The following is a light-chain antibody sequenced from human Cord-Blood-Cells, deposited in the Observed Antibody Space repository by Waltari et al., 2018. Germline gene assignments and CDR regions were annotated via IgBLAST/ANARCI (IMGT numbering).Light chain of an antibody. CDR2: AAS. V-gene: IGKV1-39*01. CDR1: QSISSY. J-gene: IGKJ2*01. Sequence: DIQMTQSPSSLSASVGDRVTITCRARQSISSYLNWYQQKPGKAPKLLIYAASSLQSGVPSRFSGSGSGTDFTLTISSLQPEDFATYYCQQSYSIYTFGQGTKLEIK. CDR3: QQSYSIYT.